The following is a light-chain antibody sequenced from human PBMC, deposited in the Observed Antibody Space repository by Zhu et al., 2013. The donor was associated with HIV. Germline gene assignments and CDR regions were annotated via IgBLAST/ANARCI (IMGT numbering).Light chain of an antibody. J-gene: IGKJ4*01. CDR3: QQYNNWPPLT. V-gene: IGKV3-15*01. CDR2: GAA. CDR1: QSVSSN. Sequence: EIVMTQSPATLSVSPGERATLSCRASQSVSSNLAWYQQKPGQAPRLLIYGAATRATAIPARFSGSGSGTDFTLTINSLQSEDFAVYYCQQYNNWPPLTFGGGTKVEIK.